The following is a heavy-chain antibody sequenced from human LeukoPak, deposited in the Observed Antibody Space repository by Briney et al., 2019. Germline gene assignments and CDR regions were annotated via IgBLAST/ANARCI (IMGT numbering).Heavy chain of an antibody. Sequence: GGTLRLSCAASGFTFSSYEMNWVRQAPGKGLEWISYISSSGSTIYYADSVKGRFTISRDNAKNSLYLQMNSLRAEDTAVYYCARDPYSGSYGDYYYYYMDVWGKGTTVTISS. V-gene: IGHV3-48*03. J-gene: IGHJ6*03. CDR1: GFTFSSYE. D-gene: IGHD1-26*01. CDR2: ISSSGSTI. CDR3: ARDPYSGSYGDYYYYYMDV.